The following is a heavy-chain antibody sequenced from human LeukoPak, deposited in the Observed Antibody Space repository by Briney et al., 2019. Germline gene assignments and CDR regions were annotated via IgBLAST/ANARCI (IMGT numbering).Heavy chain of an antibody. Sequence: PGGSLRLSCAASGFTFSSYAMSWVRQAPGKGLEWVSAISGSGGSTYYADSVKGRFTISRDNSKNTLYLQMNSLRAEDTAVYYCAKDQAEMVGATPNLDYWGQGTLVTVSS. D-gene: IGHD1-26*01. CDR1: GFTFSSYA. CDR2: ISGSGGST. J-gene: IGHJ4*02. CDR3: AKDQAEMVGATPNLDY. V-gene: IGHV3-23*01.